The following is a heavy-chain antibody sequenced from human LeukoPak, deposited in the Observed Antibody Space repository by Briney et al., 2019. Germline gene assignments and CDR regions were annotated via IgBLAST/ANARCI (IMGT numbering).Heavy chain of an antibody. D-gene: IGHD3-9*01. V-gene: IGHV3-23*01. CDR2: ISGGGGST. J-gene: IGHJ4*02. Sequence: PGGSLRLSCAASGFTFSNYAMSWVRRAPGKGLEWVSGISGGGGSTYYADSVKGRFTISRDNSKNTLYLQMNSLSAEDTAVYYCAKDRRYDILTGYRSPSSDYWGQGTLVAVSS. CDR1: GFTFSNYA. CDR3: AKDRRYDILTGYRSPSSDY.